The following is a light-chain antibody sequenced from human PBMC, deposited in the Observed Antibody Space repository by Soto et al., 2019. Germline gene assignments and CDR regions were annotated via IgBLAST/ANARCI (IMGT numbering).Light chain of an antibody. CDR2: EVS. V-gene: IGLV2-8*01. Sequence: QSALTQPPSASGSPGQSVTISCPGASSDVGGYSYVSWYQQHPGKAPKLMIYEVSKRPSGVPDRFSGSKSGNTASLTVSGLQAEDEADYYCSSYGGSNNLVFGGGTKLTVL. CDR1: SSDVGGYSY. CDR3: SSYGGSNNLV. J-gene: IGLJ2*01.